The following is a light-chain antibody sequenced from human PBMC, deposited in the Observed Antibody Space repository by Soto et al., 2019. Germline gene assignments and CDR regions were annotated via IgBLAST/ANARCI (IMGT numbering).Light chain of an antibody. V-gene: IGKV1-39*01. Sequence: DIEMTQSPSSLSASVGDRVTITCRASQSINTYFNWYQQKPGRAPKFLISATSSLQSGVPSRFRGSGSGTDFTLTISSLQPEDSATYYCQQSYRAPLTFGPGTKVAIK. CDR1: QSINTY. CDR3: QQSYRAPLT. CDR2: ATS. J-gene: IGKJ3*01.